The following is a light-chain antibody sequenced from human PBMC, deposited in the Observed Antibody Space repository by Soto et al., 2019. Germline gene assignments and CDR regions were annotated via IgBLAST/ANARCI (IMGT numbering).Light chain of an antibody. CDR2: EVS. J-gene: IGLJ1*01. CDR3: SSYTSRGTYV. V-gene: IGLV2-14*01. CDR1: ISDVGGYNY. Sequence: QSALTQPASVSGSPGQSITMSCTGTISDVGGYNYVSWYQQHPGKAPKLMIYEVSNRPSGVSNRFSGSKSGNTASLTISGLQAEDEADYYCSSYTSRGTYVFGTGTRSPS.